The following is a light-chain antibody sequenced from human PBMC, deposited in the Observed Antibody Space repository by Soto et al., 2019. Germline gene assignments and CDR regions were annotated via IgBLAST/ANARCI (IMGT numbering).Light chain of an antibody. CDR3: RSYAGTNTLYV. CDR2: EVS. V-gene: IGLV2-8*01. CDR1: SSDVGGYNY. J-gene: IGLJ1*01. Sequence: QSALTQPPSASGSPGQSVTISCTGTSSDVGGYNYVSWYQQHPGKAPKLMIYEVSKRPSGVPDRFSGSKSGNTAPLTVSGLQAEDEADYYCRSYAGTNTLYVFGTGTKVTVL.